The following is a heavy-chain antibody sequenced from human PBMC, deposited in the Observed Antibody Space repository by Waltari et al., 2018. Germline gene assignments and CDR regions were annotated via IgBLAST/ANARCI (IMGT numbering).Heavy chain of an antibody. Sequence: EVQVVESGGGLVQPGRSRRLSGSVPGFNSNAYAIHWVRQVPGKGLEWVSGIFWNGGTRGYADSVKGRFTVSRDNAKNSVYLQMNSLRPEDSGIYYCAKDLSPGGADVWGQGTTVTVAS. V-gene: IGHV3-9*02. CDR3: AKDLSPGGADV. J-gene: IGHJ6*02. CDR2: IFWNGGTR. CDR1: GFNSNAYA.